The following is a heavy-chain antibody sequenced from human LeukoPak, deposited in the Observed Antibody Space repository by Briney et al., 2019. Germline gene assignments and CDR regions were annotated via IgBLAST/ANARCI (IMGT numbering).Heavy chain of an antibody. D-gene: IGHD6-6*01. J-gene: IGHJ4*02. CDR1: GFTFSNHC. V-gene: IGHV3-33*01. Sequence: PGGSLRLSCAASGFTFSNHCMHWVRQAPGKGLEWVAVIWYDGSNKYYADSVKGRFTISRDNSKNTVYLQMNSLRAEDTAVYYCARDRAARHLDYWGQGTLVTVSS. CDR2: IWYDGSNK. CDR3: ARDRAARHLDY.